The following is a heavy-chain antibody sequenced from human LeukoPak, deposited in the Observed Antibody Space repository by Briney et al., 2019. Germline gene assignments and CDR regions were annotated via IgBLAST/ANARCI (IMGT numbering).Heavy chain of an antibody. CDR2: ISTYNGNT. CDR3: ARGGYYYDSSGHYQDF. D-gene: IGHD3-22*01. V-gene: IGHV1-18*01. Sequence: ASVKVSCKASGYTFPSYGITWVRQAPGQGLEWMGWISTYNGNTKYAQKFQGRVTMTIDTSTNTAYMELRSLRSDDTAVYYCARGGYYYDSSGHYQDFWGQGTLVTVSS. CDR1: GYTFPSYG. J-gene: IGHJ4*02.